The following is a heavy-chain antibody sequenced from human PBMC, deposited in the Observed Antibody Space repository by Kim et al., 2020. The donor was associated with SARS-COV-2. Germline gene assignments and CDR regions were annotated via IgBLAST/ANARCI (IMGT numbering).Heavy chain of an antibody. J-gene: IGHJ4*02. D-gene: IGHD2-21*01. V-gene: IGHV3-23*01. CDR2: ISDSGGNT. Sequence: GESLKISCAASGFSFYNYAMGWVRQAPGKGLEWVSSISDSGGNTDHADSAKGRFTISRDNSKNTLDLQMNSLRAEDTAIYYCVKRDCGPVHCHVIDSWGQGTLVTVSS. CDR3: VKRDCGPVHCHVIDS. CDR1: GFSFYNYA.